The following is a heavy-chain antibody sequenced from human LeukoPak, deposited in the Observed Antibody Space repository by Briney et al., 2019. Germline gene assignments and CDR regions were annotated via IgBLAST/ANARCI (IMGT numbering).Heavy chain of an antibody. D-gene: IGHD7-27*01. J-gene: IGHJ4*02. CDR2: IYYTET. Sequence: SETLSLTCTVSGGSVSNYYWSWIRQSPGKGLEWIGYIYYTETSYNPSLKSRVTISADTSKNQFSLKMYSVTAADTAVYYCATRKLGNDYWGQGTLVTVSS. CDR3: ATRKLGNDY. CDR1: GGSVSNYY. V-gene: IGHV4-59*02.